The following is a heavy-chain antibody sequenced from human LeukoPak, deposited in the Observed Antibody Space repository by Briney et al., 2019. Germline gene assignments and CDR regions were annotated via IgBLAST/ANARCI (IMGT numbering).Heavy chain of an antibody. V-gene: IGHV4-59*13. CDR2: MYYGGSP. D-gene: IGHD1-26*01. Sequence: SETPSLTCTVSGGSISSFYWSWIRQPPGKGLEWIGYMYYGGSPNYNPSLRSRVITSLDTSKKQFSLKLNSVTTADTAVYYCVTGRYSYGWYDHWGQGILVIVSS. J-gene: IGHJ5*02. CDR3: VTGRYSYGWYDH. CDR1: GGSISSFY.